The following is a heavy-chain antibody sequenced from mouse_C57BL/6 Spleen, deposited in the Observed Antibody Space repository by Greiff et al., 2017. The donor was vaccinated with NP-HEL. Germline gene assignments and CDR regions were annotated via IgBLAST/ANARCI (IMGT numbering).Heavy chain of an antibody. V-gene: IGHV1-76*01. D-gene: IGHD2-13*01. CDR2: IYPGSGNT. CDR1: GYTFTDYY. J-gene: IGHJ2*01. Sequence: VQGVESGAELVRPGASVKLSCKASGYTFTDYYINWVKQRPGQGLEWIARIYPGSGNTYYNEKFKGKATLTAEKSSSTAYMQLSSLTSEDSAVYFCARSSLTGPLDYWGQGTTLTVSS. CDR3: ARSSLTGPLDY.